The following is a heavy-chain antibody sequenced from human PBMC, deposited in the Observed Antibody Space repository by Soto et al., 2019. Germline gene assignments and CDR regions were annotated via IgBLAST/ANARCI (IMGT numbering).Heavy chain of an antibody. J-gene: IGHJ6*02. V-gene: IGHV1-18*04. Sequence: ASVKVSCKSSGYSFTSYGISWVRQAPGQGLEWMGWISVFNGDTKDAQKFQGRVAITKDPGTSTAHMELRSLRSDDAAVYFCATKDDHKDDQPYYYGMDVWAKGPRSPSP. CDR3: ATKDDHKDDQPYYYGMDV. D-gene: IGHD3-16*01. CDR1: GYSFTSYG. CDR2: ISVFNGDT.